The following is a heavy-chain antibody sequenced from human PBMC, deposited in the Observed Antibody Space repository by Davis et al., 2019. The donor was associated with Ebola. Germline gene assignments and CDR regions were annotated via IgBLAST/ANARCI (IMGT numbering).Heavy chain of an antibody. V-gene: IGHV3-73*01. J-gene: IGHJ4*02. CDR1: GFTFSNAW. CDR3: TSGITGTRGDY. CDR2: IRSKANSYAT. D-gene: IGHD1-20*01. Sequence: GGSLRLSCAASGFTFSNAWMSWVRQASGKGLEWVGRIRSKANSYATAYAASVKGRFTISRDDSKNTAYLQMNSLKTEDTAVYYCTSGITGTRGDYWGQGTLVTVSS.